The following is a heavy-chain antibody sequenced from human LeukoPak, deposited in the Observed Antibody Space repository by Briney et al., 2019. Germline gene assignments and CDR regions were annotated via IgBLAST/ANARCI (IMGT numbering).Heavy chain of an antibody. CDR1: GFTFSSYA. D-gene: IGHD3-9*01. Sequence: QSGGSLRLSCAASGFTFSSYAMHWVRQAPGKGLEWVAVISYDGSNKYYADSVKGRFTISRDNSKNTLYLQMNSLRAEDTAVYYCARSRHYDILTGYSIFDYWGQGTLVTVSS. V-gene: IGHV3-30-3*01. CDR3: ARSRHYDILTGYSIFDY. J-gene: IGHJ4*02. CDR2: ISYDGSNK.